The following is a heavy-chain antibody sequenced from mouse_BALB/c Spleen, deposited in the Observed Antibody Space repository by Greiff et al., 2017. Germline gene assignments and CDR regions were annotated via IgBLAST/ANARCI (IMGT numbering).Heavy chain of an antibody. V-gene: IGHV2-9*02. D-gene: IGHD2-14*01. J-gene: IGHJ3*01. CDR2: IWAGGST. Sequence: QVQLKQSGPGLVAPSHSLSITCTVSGFSLTSYGVHWVRQPPGKGLEWLGVIWAGGSTNYNSALMSRLSISKDNSKSQVFLKMNSLQTDDTAMYYCASYRYDVAYWGQGTLVTVSA. CDR1: GFSLTSYG. CDR3: ASYRYDVAY.